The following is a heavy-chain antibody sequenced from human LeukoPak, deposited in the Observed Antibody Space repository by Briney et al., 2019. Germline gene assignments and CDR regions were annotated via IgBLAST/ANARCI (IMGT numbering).Heavy chain of an antibody. D-gene: IGHD6-13*01. V-gene: IGHV3-30*03. J-gene: IGHJ6*02. CDR2: ISYDGSNK. CDR1: GFTFSSYG. Sequence: GGSLRLSCAASGFTFSSYGMHWVRQAPGKGLEWVAVISYDGSNKYYADSVKGRFTISRDNSKNTLYLQMNSLRAEDTAVYYCASWGIIAAAHDGMDVWGQGTTVTVSS. CDR3: ASWGIIAAAHDGMDV.